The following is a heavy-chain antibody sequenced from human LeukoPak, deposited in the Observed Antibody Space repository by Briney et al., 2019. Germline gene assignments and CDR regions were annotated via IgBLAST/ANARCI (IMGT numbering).Heavy chain of an antibody. Sequence: GGSLRLSCAASGFTFSSYAMSWVRQAPGKGLEWVSGISGSGGSTYYADSVKGRFTISRDNSKNTLYLQMNSLRAEDTAVYYCAKDPRVNYYDSSGPFDYWGQGTLVTVSS. CDR1: GFTFSSYA. CDR2: ISGSGGST. D-gene: IGHD3-22*01. V-gene: IGHV3-23*01. J-gene: IGHJ4*02. CDR3: AKDPRVNYYDSSGPFDY.